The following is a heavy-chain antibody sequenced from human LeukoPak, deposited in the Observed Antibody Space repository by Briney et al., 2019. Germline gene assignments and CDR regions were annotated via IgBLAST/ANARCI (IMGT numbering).Heavy chain of an antibody. J-gene: IGHJ3*02. V-gene: IGHV4-4*09. D-gene: IGHD3-22*01. CDR3: ARLLYYDSSGYHDAFDI. CDR1: GGSISSYY. CDR2: IYTSGST. Sequence: PSETLSLTCTVPGGSISSYYWSWIRQPPGKGLEWIGYIYTSGSTNYNPSLKSRVTISVDTSKNQFSLKLSSVTAADTAVYYRARLLYYDSSGYHDAFDIWGQGTMVTVSS.